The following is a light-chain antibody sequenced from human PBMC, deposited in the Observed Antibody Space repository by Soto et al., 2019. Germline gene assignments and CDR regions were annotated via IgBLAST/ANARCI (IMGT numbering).Light chain of an antibody. CDR1: QSVSRSY. CDR3: QQDDSSPLT. Sequence: EIVLTQSPGTLSLSPGERATLSCRASQSVSRSYLAWYQQKPGQAPRLLIYGASSRATGIPDRCSGSGSGTYFTLTMNRREPADFAVYYWQQDDSSPLTFGGGTKVEIK. J-gene: IGKJ4*01. CDR2: GAS. V-gene: IGKV3-20*01.